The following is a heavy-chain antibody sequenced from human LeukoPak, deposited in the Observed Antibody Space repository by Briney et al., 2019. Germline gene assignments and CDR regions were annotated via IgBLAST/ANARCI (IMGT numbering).Heavy chain of an antibody. V-gene: IGHV4-59*01. CDR2: IYYSGST. CDR3: ARDPDDYGDSCSCWYFDL. J-gene: IGHJ2*01. D-gene: IGHD4-17*01. Sequence: PSETLSLTCTVSGGSISSYYWSWIRQPPGKGLEWIGYIYYSGSTNYNPSLKSRVTISVDTSKNQFSLKLSSVTAADTAVYYCARDPDDYGDSCSCWYFDLWGRGTLVTVSS. CDR1: GGSISSYY.